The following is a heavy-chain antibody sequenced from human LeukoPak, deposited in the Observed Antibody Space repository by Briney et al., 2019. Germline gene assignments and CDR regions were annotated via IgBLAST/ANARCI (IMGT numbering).Heavy chain of an antibody. CDR1: GYTFTGYY. CDR3: ARLGLSGYCGGDCYSDY. Sequence: ASVKVSCKASGYTFTGYYMHWVRQAPGLGLEWMGWINPNSGGTNYAQKFQGRVTMTRDTSISTAYMELSRLRSDDTAVYYCARLGLSGYCGGDCYSDYWGQGTLVTVSS. D-gene: IGHD2-21*02. CDR2: INPNSGGT. V-gene: IGHV1-2*02. J-gene: IGHJ4*02.